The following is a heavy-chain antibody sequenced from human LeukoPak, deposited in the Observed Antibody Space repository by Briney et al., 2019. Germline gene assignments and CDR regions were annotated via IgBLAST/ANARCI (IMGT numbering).Heavy chain of an antibody. J-gene: IGHJ4*02. CDR3: ATLGRVRGIINPSFDY. CDR2: VYYSGTT. CDR1: GDSISSSSYY. V-gene: IGHV4-39*01. Sequence: SETLSLTCTVSGDSISSSSYYWDWLRQPPGKGLEWLGSVYYSGTTYYNSSLKSRVTISVETPKNQFSLKLSSVTAADTAVYYCATLGRVRGIINPSFDYWGQGTLVTVSS. D-gene: IGHD3-10*01.